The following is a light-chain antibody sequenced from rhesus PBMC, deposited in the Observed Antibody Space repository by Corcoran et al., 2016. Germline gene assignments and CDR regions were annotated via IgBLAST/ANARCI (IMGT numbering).Light chain of an antibody. J-gene: IGKJ4*01. CDR3: QKYSSSPLT. V-gene: IGKV1-33*01. Sequence: DIHMTQSPSSLSASVGDKVTITCRASQGISNALAWYQQKPGKAPKLLIYAASNLQSGGPSRFSGRGSGTEFTLTISSLEPEDFAVYYCQKYSSSPLTFGGGTKVEIK. CDR1: QGISNA. CDR2: AAS.